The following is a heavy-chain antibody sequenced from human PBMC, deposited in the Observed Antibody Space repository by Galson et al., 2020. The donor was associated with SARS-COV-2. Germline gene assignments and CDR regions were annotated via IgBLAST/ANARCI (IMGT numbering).Heavy chain of an antibody. Sequence: SGPTLVKPTQTLTLTCTFSGFSLSTSGMCVSWIRQPPGKALEWLALIDWDEDKYYSTSLKTRLTISKDTSKNQVVLTMTNMDPVDTATYYCARTTYDILTGYYNAFDIWGQGTMVTVSS. CDR1: GFSLSTSGMC. CDR2: IDWDEDK. CDR3: ARTTYDILTGYYNAFDI. V-gene: IGHV2-70*01. D-gene: IGHD3-9*01. J-gene: IGHJ3*02.